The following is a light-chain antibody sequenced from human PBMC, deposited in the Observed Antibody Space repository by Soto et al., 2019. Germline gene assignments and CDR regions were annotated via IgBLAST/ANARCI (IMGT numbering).Light chain of an antibody. V-gene: IGKV3D-20*01. Sequence: EIVLTQSPATLSLSPGERATLSCGASQSINNNYLAWYQQKPGLAPRLLIYDASTRAAGIPDRFSGSGSGTDFTLTISSLEPEDFAVYYCQQFDNLITFAGGTKVDIK. CDR1: QSINNNY. J-gene: IGKJ4*01. CDR3: QQFDNLIT. CDR2: DAS.